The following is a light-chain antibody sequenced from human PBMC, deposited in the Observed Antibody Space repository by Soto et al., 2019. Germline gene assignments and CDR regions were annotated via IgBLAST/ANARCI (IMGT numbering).Light chain of an antibody. CDR1: SRDVGGYNY. J-gene: IGLJ2*01. V-gene: IGLV2-14*01. CDR3: QSYDSSLSVIV. CDR2: EVS. Sequence: QSVLTQPASVSGSPGQSITISCTGTSRDVGGYNYVSWHQQHPGKAPKVIITEVSNRPSGVSNRFSGSKSGNTASLTISGLQAEDEADYYCQSYDSSLSVIVFGGGTKLTVL.